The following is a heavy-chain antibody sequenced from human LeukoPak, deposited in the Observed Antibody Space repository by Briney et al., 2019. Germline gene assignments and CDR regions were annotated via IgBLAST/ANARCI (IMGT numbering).Heavy chain of an antibody. V-gene: IGHV4-59*01. CDR2: IYYSGST. D-gene: IGHD2-15*01. CDR1: GGSISSYY. Sequence: PSGTLSLTCTVSGGSISSYYWSWIRQPPGKGLEWIGYIYYSGSTNYNPSLKSRVTISVDTSKNQFSLKLSSVTAADTAVYYCARPGLGFDAFDIWGQGTMVTVSP. CDR3: ARPGLGFDAFDI. J-gene: IGHJ3*02.